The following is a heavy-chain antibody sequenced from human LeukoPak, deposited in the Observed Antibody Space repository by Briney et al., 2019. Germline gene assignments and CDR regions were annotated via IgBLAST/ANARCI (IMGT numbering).Heavy chain of an antibody. CDR2: IYYSGST. CDR3: AREFSTVTMVRGVIIRYFDY. V-gene: IGHV4-30-4*08. D-gene: IGHD3-10*01. J-gene: IGHJ4*02. Sequence: LRLSCAASGFTFSDYYMSWIRQAPGKGLDWIGDIYYSGSTYYNPSLKSRVTISVDASKNQFSLKLSSVTAADTAVYYCAREFSTVTMVRGVIIRYFDYWGQGTLVTVSS. CDR1: GFTFSDYY.